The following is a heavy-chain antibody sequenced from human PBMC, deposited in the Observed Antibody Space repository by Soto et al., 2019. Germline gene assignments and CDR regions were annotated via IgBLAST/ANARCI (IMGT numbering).Heavy chain of an antibody. Sequence: ELQLLESGGGLVQPGGSLRLSCAASDFTFRNYAMTWVRQAPGKGLEWVSSIDGSGGGAYYSDSVKGRFTASRDDSQKTLYLQMRSLRVDDTAVYYCAKDAVSANGEWDWFDPRGQGPLVAVSS. V-gene: IGHV3-23*01. CDR2: IDGSGGGA. CDR3: AKDAVSANGEWDWFDP. CDR1: DFTFRNYA. J-gene: IGHJ5*02. D-gene: IGHD2-21*02.